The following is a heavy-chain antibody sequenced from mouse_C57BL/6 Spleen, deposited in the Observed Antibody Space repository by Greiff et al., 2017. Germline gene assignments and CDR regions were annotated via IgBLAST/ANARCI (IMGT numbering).Heavy chain of an antibody. CDR1: GYAFSSYW. J-gene: IGHJ4*01. CDR3: AKWGLPGYAMDY. Sequence: VKLQQSGAELVKPGASVKISCKASGYAFSSYWMNWVKQRPGKGLEWIGQIYPGDGDTNYNGKFKGKATLTADKSSSTAYMQLSSLTAEDSAVYFCAKWGLPGYAMDYWGQGTSVTVSS. D-gene: IGHD2-2*01. CDR2: IYPGDGDT. V-gene: IGHV1-80*01.